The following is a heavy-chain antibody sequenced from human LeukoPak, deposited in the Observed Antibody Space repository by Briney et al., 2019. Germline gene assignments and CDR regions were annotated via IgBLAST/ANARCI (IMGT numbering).Heavy chain of an antibody. CDR2: IYYSGST. Sequence: SETLSLTCTVSGGSISSSSYYWGWIRQPPGKGLEWIGSIYYSGSTYYNPSLKSRVTISVDTSKNQFSLKLSSVTAADTAVYYCARLGDNWNYRTTDYYYYMDVWGKGTTVTVSS. V-gene: IGHV4-39*01. D-gene: IGHD1-7*01. J-gene: IGHJ6*03. CDR1: GGSISSSSYY. CDR3: ARLGDNWNYRTTDYYYYMDV.